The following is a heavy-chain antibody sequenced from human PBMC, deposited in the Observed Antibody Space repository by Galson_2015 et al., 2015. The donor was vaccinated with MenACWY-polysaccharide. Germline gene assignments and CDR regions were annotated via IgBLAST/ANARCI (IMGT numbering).Heavy chain of an antibody. Sequence: SLRLSCAASGFTFYSYAMTWVRQAPGKGLEWVSAVGATGADTYYADSARGRFTISRDNSENTLYLQMNSLRAEDTALYYCAKLQCTGGSCYAPYWGQGTLVTVSS. CDR2: VGATGADT. CDR3: AKLQCTGGSCYAPY. V-gene: IGHV3-23*01. D-gene: IGHD2-15*01. J-gene: IGHJ4*02. CDR1: GFTFYSYA.